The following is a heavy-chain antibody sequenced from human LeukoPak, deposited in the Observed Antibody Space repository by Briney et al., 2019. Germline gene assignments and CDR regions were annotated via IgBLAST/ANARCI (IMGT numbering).Heavy chain of an antibody. CDR2: ISSSSSTI. Sequence: GGSLRLSCAASGFTFSIYSMNWVRQPPRKWLEWVSYISSSSSTIYYADSVKGRFTISRDNAKNSLYLQMNSLRAEDTAVYYCARDLYGDYVNWFDPWGQGTLVTVSS. CDR1: GFTFSIYS. CDR3: ARDLYGDYVNWFDP. D-gene: IGHD4-17*01. V-gene: IGHV3-48*01. J-gene: IGHJ5*02.